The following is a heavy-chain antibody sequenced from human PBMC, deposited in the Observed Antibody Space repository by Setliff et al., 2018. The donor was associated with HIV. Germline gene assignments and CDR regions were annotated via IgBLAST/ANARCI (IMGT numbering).Heavy chain of an antibody. CDR2: ISWNSGSI. CDR3: GRDVKGGYFDL. J-gene: IGHJ2*01. Sequence: GGSLRLSCAASGFTFDDYAMHWVRQAPGKGLEWVSGISWNSGSIGYMDSVKGRFTMSRDNSDDSFYLQMNSLRLEDTAVYYCGRDVKGGYFDLWGRGTRVTVSS. D-gene: IGHD2-15*01. CDR1: GFTFDDYA. V-gene: IGHV3-9*01.